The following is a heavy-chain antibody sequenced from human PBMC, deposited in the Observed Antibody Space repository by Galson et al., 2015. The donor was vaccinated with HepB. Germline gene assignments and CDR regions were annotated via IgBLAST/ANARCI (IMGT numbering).Heavy chain of an antibody. CDR2: IYYSGST. Sequence: ETLSLTCTVSGGSISSYYWSWIRQPPGKGLEWIGYIYYSGSTNYNPSLKSRVTISVDTSKNQFSLKLSSVTAADTAVYYCAREESSYAFDIWGQGTMVTVSS. V-gene: IGHV4-59*01. CDR1: GGSISSYY. D-gene: IGHD6-13*01. CDR3: AREESSYAFDI. J-gene: IGHJ3*02.